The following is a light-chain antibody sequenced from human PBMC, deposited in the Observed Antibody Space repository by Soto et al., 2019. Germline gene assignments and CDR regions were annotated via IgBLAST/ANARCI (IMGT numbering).Light chain of an antibody. CDR3: AAWDDSLRGPV. Sequence: QSVLTQPPSASGTPGQRVTISCSGSSSNIGSNYVYWYQQLPGTAPKLLIYRNNQRPSGVPDRFSGSKSGTSASLAISGRRSEDEADYYCAAWDDSLRGPVFGGGTKRTVL. CDR1: SSNIGSNY. V-gene: IGLV1-47*01. J-gene: IGLJ3*02. CDR2: RNN.